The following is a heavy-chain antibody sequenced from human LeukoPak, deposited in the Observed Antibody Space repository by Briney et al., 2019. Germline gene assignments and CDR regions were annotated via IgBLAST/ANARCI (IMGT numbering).Heavy chain of an antibody. Sequence: GGSLRLSCAASGFIFSNYWMHWVRHAPGKGLVWVSRINRDGSSTIYADSVKGRFTISRDKAKNTVYLQMNSLTAEDTAVYYCARGGGYSYGSFDYRGQGTLVTVSS. CDR1: GFIFSNYW. CDR3: ARGGGYSYGSFDY. D-gene: IGHD5-18*01. CDR2: INRDGSST. J-gene: IGHJ4*02. V-gene: IGHV3-74*01.